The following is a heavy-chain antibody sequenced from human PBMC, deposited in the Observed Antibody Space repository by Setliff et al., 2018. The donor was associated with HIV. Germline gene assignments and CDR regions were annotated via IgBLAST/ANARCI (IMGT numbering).Heavy chain of an antibody. CDR1: GGTFSSYV. V-gene: IGHV1-69*13. Sequence: SVKVSCKASGGTFSSYVISWVRQAPGQGLEWMGGIIPIFGTANYAQKFQGRVTITADESTSTAYMELSSLRSDDTAVYYCARAPSPDYAYAFDIWGQGTMVTVSS. D-gene: IGHD4-17*01. J-gene: IGHJ3*02. CDR3: ARAPSPDYAYAFDI. CDR2: IIPIFGTA.